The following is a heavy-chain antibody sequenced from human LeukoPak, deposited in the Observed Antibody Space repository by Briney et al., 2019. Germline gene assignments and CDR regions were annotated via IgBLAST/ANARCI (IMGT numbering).Heavy chain of an antibody. CDR1: GFTFSSYS. J-gene: IGHJ1*01. CDR2: ISSSTIYI. D-gene: IGHD1-26*01. Sequence: TGGSLRLSCAASGFTFSSYSMNWVRQAPGKGLEWVSSISSSTIYIYYADSVKGRFTISRDNAKNSLYLQMNSLRAEDTAVYYCARHEWELPRGLWDQWGQGTLVTVSS. V-gene: IGHV3-21*01. CDR3: ARHEWELPRGLWDQ.